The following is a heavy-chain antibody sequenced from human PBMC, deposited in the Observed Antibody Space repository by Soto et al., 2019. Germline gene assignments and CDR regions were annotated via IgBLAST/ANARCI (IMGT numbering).Heavy chain of an antibody. J-gene: IGHJ1*01. D-gene: IGHD3-10*01. CDR3: EKAPQKGSVRSIIIKLIHH. CDR2: ISRDGDDT. V-gene: IGHV3-23*04. CDR1: GFPFHNYA. Sequence: EVQLVESGGAFLQPGGSLTLSCAASGFPFHNYAMTWVRQAPGKGLEWVSTISRDGDDTYYGDSVKGRFTISRDNSKNKLYLTMSRLRAQDTAIYYCEKAPQKGSVRSIIIKLIHHWGQGTLVTVS.